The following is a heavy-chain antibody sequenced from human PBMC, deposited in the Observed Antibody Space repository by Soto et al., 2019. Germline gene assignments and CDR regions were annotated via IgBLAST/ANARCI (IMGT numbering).Heavy chain of an antibody. CDR3: ARERYYYYDCSGYYFGTPHYYGMDV. CDR2: IYYSGST. Sequence: SETLSLTCTVSGGSISSYYWSWIRQPPGKGLEWIGYIYYSGSTNYNPSLKSRVTISVDTSKNQFSLKLSSVTAADTAVYYCARERYYYYDCSGYYFGTPHYYGMDVWGQGTTVTVS. V-gene: IGHV4-59*01. CDR1: GGSISSYY. D-gene: IGHD3-22*01. J-gene: IGHJ6*02.